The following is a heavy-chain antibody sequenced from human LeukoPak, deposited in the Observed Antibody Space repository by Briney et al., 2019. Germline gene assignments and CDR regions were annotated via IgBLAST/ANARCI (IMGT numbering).Heavy chain of an antibody. CDR2: IWYDGSNK. V-gene: IGHV3-33*01. D-gene: IGHD3-3*01. J-gene: IGHJ5*02. CDR3: ARVFGITIFGVVYNWFDP. Sequence: GGSLRLSCAASGFTFSSYGMHWVRQAPGKGLEWVAVIWYDGSNKYYADSVKGRFTISRDNAKNSLYLQMNSLRAEDTAVYYCARVFGITIFGVVYNWFDPWGQGTLVTVSS. CDR1: GFTFSSYG.